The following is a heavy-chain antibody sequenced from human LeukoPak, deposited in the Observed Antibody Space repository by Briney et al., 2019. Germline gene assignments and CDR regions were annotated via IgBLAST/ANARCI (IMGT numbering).Heavy chain of an antibody. D-gene: IGHD3-22*01. V-gene: IGHV3-64*01. Sequence: GGSLRLSCAASGFTFSNYGLHWVRQAPGKGLEYVSAISSNGGTTYYANSVKGRFTISRDNSKNTLYLQMGSLRAEDVAVHYCAAGYDSSGYYQYWGQGTLVTVSS. CDR1: GFTFSNYG. CDR2: ISSNGGTT. CDR3: AAGYDSSGYYQY. J-gene: IGHJ4*02.